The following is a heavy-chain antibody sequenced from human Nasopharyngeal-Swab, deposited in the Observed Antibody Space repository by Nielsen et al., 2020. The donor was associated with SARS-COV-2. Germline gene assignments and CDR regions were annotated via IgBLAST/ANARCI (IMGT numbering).Heavy chain of an antibody. Sequence: GGSLPISCAASGFTFSDYYMSWIRQAPGKGLEWVSYISSSGSTIYYADSVKGRFTISRDNAKNSLYLQMNSLRAEDTAVYYCARVIAAAGTYYAHYCYCGMDVWGQGTTVTVSS. CDR3: ARVIAAAGTYYAHYCYCGMDV. V-gene: IGHV3-11*01. D-gene: IGHD6-13*01. CDR2: ISSSGSTI. CDR1: GFTFSDYY. J-gene: IGHJ6*02.